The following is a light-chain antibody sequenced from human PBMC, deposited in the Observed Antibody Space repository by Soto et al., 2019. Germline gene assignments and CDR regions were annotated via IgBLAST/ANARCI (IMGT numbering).Light chain of an antibody. CDR3: QQYGSAPSWT. Sequence: EVVLTQSLCTLSLSTGERATLSCRASQSVSSSYLAWYQQKPGQAPRLLIYGASSRATVIPDRFSGSGSGTDFTLTISRPGPEDFAVYYCQQYGSAPSWTFGQGAKVDIK. V-gene: IGKV3-20*01. CDR2: GAS. CDR1: QSVSSSY. J-gene: IGKJ1*01.